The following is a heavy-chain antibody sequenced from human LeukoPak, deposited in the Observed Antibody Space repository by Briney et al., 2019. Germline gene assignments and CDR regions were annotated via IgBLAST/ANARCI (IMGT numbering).Heavy chain of an antibody. CDR2: IKYDGSAK. V-gene: IGHV3-7*01. Sequence: GGSLRLSCAASAFTFSSYWMTWVRQPPGKGVGGGAKIKYDGSAKYYGDSVKGRFTISRDNAKNSLYLQMNSLRAEDTAVYYCARVIVVVEGASDHFDYWGQGTLATVHS. CDR1: AFTFSSYW. J-gene: IGHJ4*02. D-gene: IGHD2-2*01. CDR3: ARVIVVVEGASDHFDY.